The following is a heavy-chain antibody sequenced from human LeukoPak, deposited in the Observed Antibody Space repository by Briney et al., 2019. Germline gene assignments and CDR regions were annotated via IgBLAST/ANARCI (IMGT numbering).Heavy chain of an antibody. V-gene: IGHV1-18*01. J-gene: IGHJ3*02. Sequence: ASVKVSCKASGYTFTSYGISWVRQAPGQGLEWMGWISAYNGNTNYAQKLQGRVTMTTDTSTSTAYMELRSLRSDDTAVYYCARDRVRYGDTQSLQIWGQGTMVTVSS. CDR3: ARDRVRYGDTQSLQI. CDR1: GYTFTSYG. D-gene: IGHD4-17*01. CDR2: ISAYNGNT.